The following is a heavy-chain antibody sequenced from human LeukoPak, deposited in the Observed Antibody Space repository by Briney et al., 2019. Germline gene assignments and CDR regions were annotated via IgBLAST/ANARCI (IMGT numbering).Heavy chain of an antibody. D-gene: IGHD6-19*01. Sequence: VASVKVSCKASGGTFSSYAISWVRQAPGQGLEWMGGIIPIFGTANYAQKFQGRVTITTDESTSTAYMELSSRRSEDTAVYYCASSYSSGRVDYWGQGTLVTVSS. CDR2: IIPIFGTA. V-gene: IGHV1-69*05. CDR1: GGTFSSYA. J-gene: IGHJ4*02. CDR3: ASSYSSGRVDY.